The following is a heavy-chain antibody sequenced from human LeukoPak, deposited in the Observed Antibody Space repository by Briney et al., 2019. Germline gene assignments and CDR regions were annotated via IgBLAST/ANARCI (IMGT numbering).Heavy chain of an antibody. D-gene: IGHD3-16*02. CDR3: ARDDDVWGSYRSPSDY. J-gene: IGHJ4*02. Sequence: PGGSLRLSCAASGFTFSSYAMSWVRQAPGKELEWVSAISGSGGSTYYADSVKGRFTISRDNSKNTLYLQMNSLRAEDTAVYYCARDDDVWGSYRSPSDYWGQGTLVTVSS. CDR1: GFTFSSYA. CDR2: ISGSGGST. V-gene: IGHV3-23*01.